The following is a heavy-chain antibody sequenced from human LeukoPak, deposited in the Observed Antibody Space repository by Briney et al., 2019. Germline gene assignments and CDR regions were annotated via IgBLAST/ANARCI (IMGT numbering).Heavy chain of an antibody. V-gene: IGHV5-51*01. CDR2: IYPGDSDT. J-gene: IGHJ3*02. CDR3: AGNNPARTHYYDSSGLGAFDI. CDR1: GYSFTSYW. D-gene: IGHD3-22*01. Sequence: GESLKISCKGSGYSFTSYWIGWVRQMPGKGLEWMGIIYPGDSDTRYSPSFQGQVTISADKSISTAYLQWSSLKASDTAMYYCAGNNPARTHYYDSSGLGAFDIWGQGTMVTVSS.